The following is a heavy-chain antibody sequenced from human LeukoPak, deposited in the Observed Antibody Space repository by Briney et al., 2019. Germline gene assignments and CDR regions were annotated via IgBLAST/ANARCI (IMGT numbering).Heavy chain of an antibody. Sequence: GGSLRLSCAASGFTFSNYWMSWVRQAPGKGLEWVADIKQDGSDKNYVDSVKGRFTISRDNAKNSLYLQMNSLRAEDTAVYYCARDGVVSGWNLAYWGRGTLVTVSS. CDR3: ARDGVVSGWNLAY. CDR1: GFTFSNYW. CDR2: IKQDGSDK. J-gene: IGHJ4*02. D-gene: IGHD6-19*01. V-gene: IGHV3-7*01.